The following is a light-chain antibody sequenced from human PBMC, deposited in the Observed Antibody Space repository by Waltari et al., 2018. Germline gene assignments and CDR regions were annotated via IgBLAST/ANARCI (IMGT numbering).Light chain of an antibody. CDR3: AAWDRSLSAWV. CDR1: NNNVGYEG. J-gene: IGLJ3*02. Sequence: QAGLTQPPSVSKDLRQTATLTCTGNNNNVGYEGATWLQQHQGHPPKLLFYRNNNRPSWISERFSASRSVSTASLTITGLQPEDEADYYCAAWDRSLSAWVFGGGTKLTVL. CDR2: RNN. V-gene: IGLV10-54*04.